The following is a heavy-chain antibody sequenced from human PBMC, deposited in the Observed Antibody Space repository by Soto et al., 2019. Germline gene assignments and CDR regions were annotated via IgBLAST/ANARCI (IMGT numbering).Heavy chain of an antibody. CDR3: TRGGYNEGGFDY. D-gene: IGHD5-12*01. J-gene: IGHJ4*02. Sequence: GGSLRLSCAASGFTFNSYDMNWVRQAPGKGLEWVSSLNSHDGWTHYADSVKGRFAISGDNARNSLYLQMNSLRAEDTAVYYCTRGGYNEGGFDYWGQGNLVTVSS. V-gene: IGHV3-21*01. CDR1: GFTFNSYD. CDR2: LNSHDGWT.